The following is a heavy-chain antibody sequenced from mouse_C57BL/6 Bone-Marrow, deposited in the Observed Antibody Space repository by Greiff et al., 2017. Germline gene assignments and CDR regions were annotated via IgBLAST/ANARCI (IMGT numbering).Heavy chain of an antibody. D-gene: IGHD1-1*01. J-gene: IGHJ3*01. CDR3: ARDSSYVDAY. CDR2: IHPNSGST. V-gene: IGHV1-64*01. Sequence: QVQLKQPGAELVKPGASVKLSCKASGYTFTSYWMHWVKQRPGQGLEWIGMIHPNSGSTNYNEKFKSKATLTVDKSSSTAYMQLSSLTSEDSAVYYCARDSSYVDAYWGQGTLVTVSA. CDR1: GYTFTSYW.